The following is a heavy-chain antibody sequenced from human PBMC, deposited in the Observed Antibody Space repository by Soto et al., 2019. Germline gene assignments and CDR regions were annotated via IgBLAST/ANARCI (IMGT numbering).Heavy chain of an antibody. CDR2: INPNSGGT. CDR3: ATLGYCSGGSCGAADY. D-gene: IGHD2-15*01. V-gene: IGHV1-2*04. J-gene: IGHJ4*02. CDR1: GYTFTGYY. Sequence: QVQLVQSGAEVKKHGASVKVSCKASGYTFTGYYMHWVRQAPGQGLEWMGWINPNSGGTNYAQKFQGWVTMTRDTSISTAYMELSRLRSDDTAVYYCATLGYCSGGSCGAADYWGQGTLVTVSS.